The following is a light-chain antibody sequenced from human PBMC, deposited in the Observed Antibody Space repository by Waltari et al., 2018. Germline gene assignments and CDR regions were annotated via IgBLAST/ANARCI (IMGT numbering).Light chain of an antibody. J-gene: IGLJ2*01. CDR2: EDN. V-gene: IGLV3-10*01. CDR3: YSADSSGIYVV. Sequence: SYELTQPPSVSVSPGQTATIPCSGDALSTKFVYWFQQKSGQAPVLLIYEDNKRPSGIPERFSGSSSGTVATLTASGAQVEDEADYYCYSADSSGIYVVFGGGTKLTV. CDR1: ALSTKF.